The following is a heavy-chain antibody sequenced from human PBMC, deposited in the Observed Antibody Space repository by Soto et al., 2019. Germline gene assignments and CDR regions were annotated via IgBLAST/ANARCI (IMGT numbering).Heavy chain of an antibody. J-gene: IGHJ6*02. CDR2: IDPGDSST. V-gene: IGHV5-10-1*01. CDR1: GNSFTTYW. Sequence: PXESLKISWQCPGNSFTTYWISLVLQMPGKGLEWMGKIDPGDSSTNYSPSFRGHITISVDRSINTAHLQFSSLKAADTAVYYCARIEKWYYNYYGLDVWGQGTMVTVSS. D-gene: IGHD1-26*01. CDR3: ARIEKWYYNYYGLDV.